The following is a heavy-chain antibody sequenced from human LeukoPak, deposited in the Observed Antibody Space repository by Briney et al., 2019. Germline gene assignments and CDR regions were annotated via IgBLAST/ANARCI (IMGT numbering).Heavy chain of an antibody. CDR1: GYTFTGYY. V-gene: IGHV1-46*01. D-gene: IGHD3-10*01. CDR2: INPSGGST. CDR3: ARDPYYYGSGSRLLGVPGDY. J-gene: IGHJ4*02. Sequence: ASVKVSCKASGYTFTGYYMHWVRQAPGQGLEWMGIINPSGGSTSYAQKFQGRVTMTRDTSTSTVYMELSSLRSEDTAVYYCARDPYYYGSGSRLLGVPGDYWGQGTLVTVSS.